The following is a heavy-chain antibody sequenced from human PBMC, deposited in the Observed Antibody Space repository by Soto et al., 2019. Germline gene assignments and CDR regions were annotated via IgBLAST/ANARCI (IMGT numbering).Heavy chain of an antibody. CDR1: GYTFTSYG. V-gene: IGHV1-18*01. D-gene: IGHD3-3*01. CDR3: ARDRHTEATIFVVGSDAFDI. Sequence: QVQLVQSGAEVKKPGASVKVSCKASGYTFTSYGISWVRQAPGQGLEWMGWISAYNGNTNYAQKLQGRVTMTTDTSTSTAYMELRSLRSDDTAVYYCARDRHTEATIFVVGSDAFDIWGQGTMVTVSS. CDR2: ISAYNGNT. J-gene: IGHJ3*02.